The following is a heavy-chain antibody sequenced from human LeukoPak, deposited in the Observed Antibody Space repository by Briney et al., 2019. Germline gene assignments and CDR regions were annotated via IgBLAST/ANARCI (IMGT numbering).Heavy chain of an antibody. CDR3: ARHMVRGRVRWFDP. Sequence: SETLSLTCAVYGGSFSGYYWSWIRQPPGKGLEWIGEINHSGSTNYNPSLKSRVTISVDTSKNQFSLKLSSVTAADTAVYYCARHMVRGRVRWFDPWGQGTLVTVSS. V-gene: IGHV4-34*01. D-gene: IGHD3-10*01. J-gene: IGHJ5*02. CDR2: INHSGST. CDR1: GGSFSGYY.